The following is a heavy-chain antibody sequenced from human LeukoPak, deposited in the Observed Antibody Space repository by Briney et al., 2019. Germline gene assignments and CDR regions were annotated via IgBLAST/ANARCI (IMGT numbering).Heavy chain of an antibody. CDR2: ISSSGSTI. Sequence: GRSLRLSCASSGFTFSSYEMNWVRQAPGKGLEWVSYISSSGSTIYYADSVKGRFTISRDNAKNSLYLQMNRLRAEDTAVYYFAELGITMIGGVWGKGTTVTISS. CDR3: AELGITMIGGV. D-gene: IGHD3-10*02. V-gene: IGHV3-48*03. J-gene: IGHJ6*04. CDR1: GFTFSSYE.